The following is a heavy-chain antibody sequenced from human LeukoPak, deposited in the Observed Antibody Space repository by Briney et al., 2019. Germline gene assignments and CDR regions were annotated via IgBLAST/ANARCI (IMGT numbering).Heavy chain of an antibody. CDR3: AKGQSIAARPGWFDP. V-gene: IGHV3-23*01. D-gene: IGHD6-6*01. J-gene: IGHJ5*02. CDR2: ISGSGGST. Sequence: GRSLRLSCAASGFTFDDYAMHWVRQAPGKGLEWVSAISGSGGSTYYADSVKGRFTISRDNSKNTLYLQMNSLRAEDTAVYYCAKGQSIAARPGWFDPWGQGTLVTVSS. CDR1: GFTFDDYA.